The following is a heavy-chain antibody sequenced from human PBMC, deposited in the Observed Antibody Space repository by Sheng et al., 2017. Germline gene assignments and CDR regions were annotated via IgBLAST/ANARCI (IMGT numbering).Heavy chain of an antibody. J-gene: IGHJ4*01. D-gene: IGHD6-13*01. CDR3: ARDRSNTWFGGIDY. V-gene: IGHV1-2*02. CDR2: LNPNTGDT. Sequence: QVQLVQSGAEVKKPGASVKVSCKASGYTFTDHYIHWVRKAPGQGLEWMGWLNPNTGDTKFAQKFQGRVTMTRDTSISTAYMELSRLRSDDTALYYCARDRSNTWFGGIDY. CDR1: GYTFTDHY.